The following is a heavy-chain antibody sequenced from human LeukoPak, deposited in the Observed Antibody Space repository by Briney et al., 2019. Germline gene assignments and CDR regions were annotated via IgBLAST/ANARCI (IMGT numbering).Heavy chain of an antibody. CDR2: IYYSGST. J-gene: IGHJ4*02. CDR1: GGSISSYY. Sequence: SKTLSPTCTVSGGSISSYYWSWIRQPPGKGLEWIGYIYYSGSTNYNPSLKSRVTISVDTSKNQFSLKLSSVTAADTAVYYCARDSLMVRGVTDYWGQGTLVTVSS. V-gene: IGHV4-59*12. CDR3: ARDSLMVRGVTDY. D-gene: IGHD3-10*01.